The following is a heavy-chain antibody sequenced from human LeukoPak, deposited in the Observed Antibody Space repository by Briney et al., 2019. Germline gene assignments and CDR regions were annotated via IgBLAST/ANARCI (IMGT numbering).Heavy chain of an antibody. CDR1: GYTFTSYY. CDR2: INPSGGST. D-gene: IGHD3-10*01. Sequence: GASVKVSCKASGYTFTSYYMHRVRQAPGQGLEWMGIINPSGGSTSYAQKFQGRVTMTRDMSTSTVYMELSSLRSEDTAVYYCARAQYYYGPFDYWGQGTLVTVSS. CDR3: ARAQYYYGPFDY. V-gene: IGHV1-46*01. J-gene: IGHJ4*02.